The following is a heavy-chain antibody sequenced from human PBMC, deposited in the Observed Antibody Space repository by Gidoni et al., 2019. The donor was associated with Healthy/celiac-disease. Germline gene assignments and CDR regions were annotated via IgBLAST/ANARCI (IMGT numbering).Heavy chain of an antibody. Sequence: QLQLQESGPGLVTPSETLSLTCTVSGGSISRSSYYWGWIRQPPGKGLEWIGGFYYSGSTYYNPSLKSRVTISVDTSKNQFSLKLSSVTAADTAVYYCARHESYCTNGVCRAINWFDPWGQGTLVTVSS. CDR3: ARHESYCTNGVCRAINWFDP. J-gene: IGHJ5*02. CDR1: GGSISRSSYY. CDR2: FYYSGST. V-gene: IGHV4-39*01. D-gene: IGHD2-8*01.